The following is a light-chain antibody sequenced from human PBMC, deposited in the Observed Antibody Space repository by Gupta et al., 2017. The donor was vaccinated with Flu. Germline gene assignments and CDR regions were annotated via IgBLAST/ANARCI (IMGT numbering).Light chain of an antibody. CDR3: QQYNNWPLYS. Sequence: RSSAPMAVAPGDRATLSCRSSQSVSSNVAWYQQKPGQAPRLLIYGASTRATGIPARFSGSGSGTEFTLTIRSLQSEDFAVYYCQQYNNWPLYSFGQGTKLEIK. V-gene: IGKV3-15*01. CDR1: QSVSSN. J-gene: IGKJ2*03. CDR2: GAS.